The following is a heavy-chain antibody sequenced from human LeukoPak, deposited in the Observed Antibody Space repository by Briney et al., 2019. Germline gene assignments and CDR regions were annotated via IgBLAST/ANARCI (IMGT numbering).Heavy chain of an antibody. Sequence: ASVKVSCKASGYTFTTYESNWVRQATGQGLEWMGWMNPNSGNTGYAQKFQGRVTITRNTSISTAYMELSSLRSEDTAVYYCARERSYSVFDAFDIWGQGTMVTVSS. V-gene: IGHV1-8*03. CDR1: GYTFTTYE. D-gene: IGHD2-15*01. J-gene: IGHJ3*02. CDR3: ARERSYSVFDAFDI. CDR2: MNPNSGNT.